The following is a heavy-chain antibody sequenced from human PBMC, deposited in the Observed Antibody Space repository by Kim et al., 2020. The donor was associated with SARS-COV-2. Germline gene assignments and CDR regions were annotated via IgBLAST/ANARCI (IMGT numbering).Heavy chain of an antibody. V-gene: IGHV4-34*01. CDR2: INHSGST. CDR3: ARGILKAFDP. CDR1: GGSFSGYY. Sequence: SETLSLTCAVYGGSFSGYYWSWIRQPPGKGLEWIGEINHSGSTNYNPSLKSRVTISVDTSKNQFSLKLSSVTAADTAVYYRARGILKAFDPWGQGTLVT. J-gene: IGHJ5*02. D-gene: IGHD2-15*01.